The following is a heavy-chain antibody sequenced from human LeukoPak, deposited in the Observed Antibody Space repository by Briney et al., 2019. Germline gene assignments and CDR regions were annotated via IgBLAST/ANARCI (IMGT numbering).Heavy chain of an antibody. Sequence: SETLSLTCTVSGGSISSSYWSWIRQPPGKELEWIGYITYSGSTNYNPSLKSRVTISVDTSKNQFSLKLSSVTAADTAVYYCARVYGGSTGHLDYWGQGTLVTVSS. CDR1: GGSISSSY. CDR2: ITYSGST. V-gene: IGHV4-59*01. CDR3: ARVYGGSTGHLDY. D-gene: IGHD4/OR15-4a*01. J-gene: IGHJ4*02.